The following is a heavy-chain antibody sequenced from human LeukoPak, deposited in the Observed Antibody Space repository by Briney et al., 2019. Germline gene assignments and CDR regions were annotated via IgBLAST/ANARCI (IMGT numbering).Heavy chain of an antibody. D-gene: IGHD3-10*01. CDR2: IYSGGGT. CDR1: GFTVSSNY. J-gene: IGHJ4*02. CDR3: ARYHGSGSYLDY. Sequence: PGGSLRLPCAASGFTVSSNYMSWVRQAPGKGLEWVSLIYSGGGTYYADSVKGRFTISRDNSKNTLYLQMSSLRAEDTAVYYCARYHGSGSYLDYWGQGTLVTVSS. V-gene: IGHV3-53*01.